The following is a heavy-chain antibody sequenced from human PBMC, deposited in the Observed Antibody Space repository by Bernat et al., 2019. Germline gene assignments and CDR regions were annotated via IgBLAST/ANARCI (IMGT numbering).Heavy chain of an antibody. D-gene: IGHD5-18*01. CDR3: AKAIRSRLWAVGYFDY. J-gene: IGHJ4*02. V-gene: IGHV3-30*18. CDR2: ISYDGSNK. Sequence: QVQLVESGGGVVQPGRSLRLSCAASGFTFSSYGMHWVRQAPGKGLEWVAVISYDGSNKYYADSVKGRFTISRDNSKNTLYLQMNSLRAEDTAVYYCAKAIRSRLWAVGYFDYWGQGTLVTVSS. CDR1: GFTFSSYG.